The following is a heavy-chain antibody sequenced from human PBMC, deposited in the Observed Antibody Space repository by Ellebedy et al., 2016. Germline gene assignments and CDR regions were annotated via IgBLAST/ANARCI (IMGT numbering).Heavy chain of an antibody. CDR1: GFTFSSYG. CDR2: IWYDGSNK. D-gene: IGHD2-21*02. Sequence: GGSLRLSCAASGFTFSSYGMHWVRQAPGKGLEWVAVIWYDGSNKYYADSVKGRFTISRDNSKNTLYLQMNSLRAEDTAVYYCARDRVYCGGDCYSGSRDAFDIWGQGTMVTVSS. V-gene: IGHV3-33*01. CDR3: ARDRVYCGGDCYSGSRDAFDI. J-gene: IGHJ3*02.